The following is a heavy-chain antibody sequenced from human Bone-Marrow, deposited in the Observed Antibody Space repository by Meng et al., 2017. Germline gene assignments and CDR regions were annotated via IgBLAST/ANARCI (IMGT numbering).Heavy chain of an antibody. CDR2: MNPNSGNT. CDR1: GYTFTSYD. D-gene: IGHD5-12*01. CDR3: ARYAATMASFDY. V-gene: IGHV1-8*03. J-gene: IGHJ4*02. Sequence: ASVKVSCKASGYTFTSYDINWVRQATGQGLEWMGWMNPNSGNTGYAQKFQGRVTITRNTSISTAYMELSSLRSEDTAVYYCARYAATMASFDYWGQGTRVTVSS.